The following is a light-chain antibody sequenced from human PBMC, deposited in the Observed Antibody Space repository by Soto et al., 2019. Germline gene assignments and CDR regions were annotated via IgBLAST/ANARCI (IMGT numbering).Light chain of an antibody. Sequence: QSALTQPASVSGSPGQSITISCTGASTDIGRYDLVAWYQQDPGKAPKLIIYEVNKRPSGVSDRFSGSKSGNTASLTISGLQAEDEAEYFCSSHAGRGSVIFGGGTKLTVL. J-gene: IGLJ2*01. CDR3: SSHAGRGSVI. CDR2: EVN. CDR1: STDIGRYDL. V-gene: IGLV2-23*02.